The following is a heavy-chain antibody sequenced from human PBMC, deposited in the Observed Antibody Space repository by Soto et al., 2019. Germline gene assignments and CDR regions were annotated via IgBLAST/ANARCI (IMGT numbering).Heavy chain of an antibody. J-gene: IGHJ5*02. CDR3: AREIERYEATIKRWFDP. D-gene: IGHD5-12*01. Sequence: PSETLSLTCTVSGGSMSNYYWSWIRQPAGKGLEWIGRIYTTGSTHYNPSLKSRVTLSIDMSKNQFSLKLNSVTAADTAVYYCAREIERYEATIKRWFDPWGQGTLVTVSS. CDR2: IYTTGST. CDR1: GGSMSNYY. V-gene: IGHV4-4*07.